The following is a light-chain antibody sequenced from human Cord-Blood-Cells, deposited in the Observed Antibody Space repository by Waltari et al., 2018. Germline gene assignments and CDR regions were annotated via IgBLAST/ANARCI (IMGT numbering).Light chain of an antibody. CDR2: GAS. CDR1: QSVSRSN. Sequence: ETVLTQSPDPLSLFPGGRATVSCRASQSVSRSNLALYQEQRGQAPRLLIYGASSRATGIPDRFSGSGSGTDFTLTISSLEPEDFAVYYCQQYGSSPLTFGGGTKVEIK. V-gene: IGKV3-20*01. CDR3: QQYGSSPLT. J-gene: IGKJ4*01.